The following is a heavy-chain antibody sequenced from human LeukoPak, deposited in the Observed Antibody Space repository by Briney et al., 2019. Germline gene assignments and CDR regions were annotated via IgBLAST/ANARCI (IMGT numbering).Heavy chain of an antibody. V-gene: IGHV4-39*01. J-gene: IGHJ5*02. CDR2: IYYTGTT. CDR3: ARQEIGLRSFDP. Sequence: PSETLSLTCTVSGGSISSSLYHWGRIRQSPGKNLEWLGSIYYTGTTHYNPSLKSRVTISVDTSKNQFSLNLSSVTAADTAVYYCARQEIGLRSFDPWGQGTLVTVSS. D-gene: IGHD3/OR15-3a*01. CDR1: GGSISSSLYH.